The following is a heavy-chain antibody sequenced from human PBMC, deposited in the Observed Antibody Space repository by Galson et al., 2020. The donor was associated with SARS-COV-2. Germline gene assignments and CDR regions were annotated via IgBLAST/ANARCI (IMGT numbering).Heavy chain of an antibody. V-gene: IGHV3-30-3*01. CDR2: ISYDGSNK. CDR1: GFTFSTYA. J-gene: IGHJ3*02. Sequence: GESLKISCAASGFTFSTYAMHWVRQAPGKGLEWVAVISYDGSNKYYADSVKGRFTISRDNSKNTLYLQMNSLRAEDTAMYYCARASGRGYSGALDIWGQGTMVTVSS. D-gene: IGHD2-15*01. CDR3: ARASGRGYSGALDI.